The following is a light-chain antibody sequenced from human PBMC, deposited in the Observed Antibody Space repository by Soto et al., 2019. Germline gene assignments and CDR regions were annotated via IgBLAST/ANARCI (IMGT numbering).Light chain of an antibody. CDR3: SSYTARSTLV. Sequence: QSVLTQPASVSGSAGQSITISCSGTMRDVGAYNLVSWYQPHPGTAPKLIIYEVRNRPSGISSRFSGSRSGNTASLTISGRKSEDDGDYYFSSYTARSTLVFGGWTKLTVL. CDR2: EVR. CDR1: MRDVGAYNL. V-gene: IGLV2-14*01. J-gene: IGLJ3*02.